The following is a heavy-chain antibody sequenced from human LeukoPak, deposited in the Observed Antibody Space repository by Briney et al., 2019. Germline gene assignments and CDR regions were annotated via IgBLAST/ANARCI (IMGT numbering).Heavy chain of an antibody. CDR3: ARPYCSGGSCYRWFDA. V-gene: IGHV1-2*02. J-gene: IGHJ5*02. Sequence: ASVKVSCKASGCTFTGYYMHWVRQAPGQGLEWMGWINPNSGGTNYAQKFQGRVTMTRDTSISTAYMELSRLRSDDTAVYYCARPYCSGGSCYRWFDAWGQGTLVTVSS. CDR1: GCTFTGYY. D-gene: IGHD2-15*01. CDR2: INPNSGGT.